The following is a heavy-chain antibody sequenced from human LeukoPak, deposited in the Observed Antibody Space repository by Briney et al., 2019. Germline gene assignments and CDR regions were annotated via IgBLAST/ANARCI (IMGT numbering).Heavy chain of an antibody. V-gene: IGHV3-30-3*01. J-gene: IGHJ4*02. D-gene: IGHD6-19*01. CDR3: ARERWIAVAGNLDN. Sequence: GGSLRLSCAASEFTFSSFAMHWVRQAPGKGLEWVAAISYDGSNKYYADSVKGRLTISRDNSKSTLYLQMNSLRAEDTAVYYCARERWIAVAGNLDNWGQGTLVTVSS. CDR1: EFTFSSFA. CDR2: ISYDGSNK.